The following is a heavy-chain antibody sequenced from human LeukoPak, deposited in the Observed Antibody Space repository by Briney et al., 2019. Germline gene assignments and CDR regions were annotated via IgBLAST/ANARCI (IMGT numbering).Heavy chain of an antibody. CDR3: AKDSRYSSGWCGSEHNDAFDI. Sequence: GGSLRLSCAASAFTFSSYGMSWVRQAPGKGLEWVSALNGSGSSTYYADSVKGRFTISRDNSKTTLYLQMNSLRAEDTAVCYCAKDSRYSSGWCGSEHNDAFDIWGQGTMVTVSS. D-gene: IGHD6-19*01. CDR1: AFTFSSYG. V-gene: IGHV3-23*01. J-gene: IGHJ3*02. CDR2: LNGSGSST.